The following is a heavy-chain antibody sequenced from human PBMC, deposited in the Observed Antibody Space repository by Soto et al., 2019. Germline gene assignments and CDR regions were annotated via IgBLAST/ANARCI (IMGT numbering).Heavy chain of an antibody. CDR1: GFTFSSYG. CDR3: AKDGAYCSGGSCYFRAADY. Sequence: QVQLVESGGGVVQPGTSPRLSCAASGFTFSSYGMHWVRQAPGKGLEWVALISYDGSNEYYADSVMGRFTISRDNSKNTLYLQMNSLTAEDTAVYYCAKDGAYCSGGSCYFRAADYWGQGTLLTVSS. J-gene: IGHJ4*02. D-gene: IGHD2-15*01. CDR2: ISYDGSNE. V-gene: IGHV3-30*18.